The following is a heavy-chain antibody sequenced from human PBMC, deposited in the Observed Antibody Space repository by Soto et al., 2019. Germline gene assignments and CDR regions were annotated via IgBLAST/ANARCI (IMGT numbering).Heavy chain of an antibody. CDR1: GGSISSGGYS. J-gene: IGHJ6*02. Sequence: NPSETLSLTCAVSGGSISSGGYSWSWIRQPPGKGLEWIGYIYHSGSTYYNPSLKSRVTISVDRSKNQFSLKLSSVTAADTAVYYCARGITIFGVADGMDVWGQGTTVTVSS. CDR2: IYHSGST. D-gene: IGHD3-3*01. V-gene: IGHV4-30-2*01. CDR3: ARGITIFGVADGMDV.